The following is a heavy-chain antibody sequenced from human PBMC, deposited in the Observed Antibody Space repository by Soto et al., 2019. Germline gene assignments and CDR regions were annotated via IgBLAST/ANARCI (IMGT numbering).Heavy chain of an antibody. Sequence: SETLSLTCTVSGGSISSYYWSWIRQPPGKGLEWIGYIYYSGSTNYDPSLKSRVTISVDTSKNQFSLKLSSVTAADTAVYYCARDLRWFDPWGQGSLVTVSS. J-gene: IGHJ5*02. CDR1: GGSISSYY. CDR2: IYYSGST. V-gene: IGHV4-59*01. CDR3: ARDLRWFDP.